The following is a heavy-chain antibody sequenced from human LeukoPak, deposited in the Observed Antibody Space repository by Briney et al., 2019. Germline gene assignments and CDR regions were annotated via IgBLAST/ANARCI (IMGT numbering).Heavy chain of an antibody. CDR3: ARERGDGYNDAYRY. CDR1: GFSVNNIY. CDR2: IYSDGST. D-gene: IGHD5-24*01. J-gene: IGHJ4*02. Sequence: PGGSLRLSCAASGFSVNNIYLTWVRQAPGKGLEWVSVIYSDGSTFYADSVKGRFTISRDNSKNTLYLQMNSLRAEDTAVYYCARERGDGYNDAYRYWGQGTLVTVSS. V-gene: IGHV3-53*01.